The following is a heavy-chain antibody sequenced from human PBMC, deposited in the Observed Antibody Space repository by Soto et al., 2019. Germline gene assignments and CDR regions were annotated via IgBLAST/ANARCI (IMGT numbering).Heavy chain of an antibody. CDR1: GGSFSGYY. Sequence: SETLSLTCAVYGGSFSGYYWSWIRQPPGKGLEWIGEINHSGSTNYNPSLKSRVTISVDTSKNQFSLKLSSVTAADTAVYYCARKHMVIDAFDIWGQGTMVTVSS. CDR2: INHSGST. D-gene: IGHD5-18*01. V-gene: IGHV4-34*01. J-gene: IGHJ3*02. CDR3: ARKHMVIDAFDI.